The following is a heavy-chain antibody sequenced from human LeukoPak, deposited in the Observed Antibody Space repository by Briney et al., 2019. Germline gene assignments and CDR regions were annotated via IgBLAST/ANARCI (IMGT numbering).Heavy chain of an antibody. D-gene: IGHD6-19*01. J-gene: IGHJ4*02. V-gene: IGHV3-23*01. Sequence: PGGSLRLSCAASGFTFSNYVMSWVRQAPGKGLEWVSGISGSGDSTYYADSVKGRFTISRDNSKNTLYLQMNSLRVEDTAAYYCAKVRAPSGWFNSDYWGQGTLDAVSS. CDR3: AKVRAPSGWFNSDY. CDR1: GFTFSNYV. CDR2: ISGSGDST.